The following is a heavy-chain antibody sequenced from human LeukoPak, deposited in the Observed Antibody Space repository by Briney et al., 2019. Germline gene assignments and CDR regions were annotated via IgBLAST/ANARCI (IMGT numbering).Heavy chain of an antibody. V-gene: IGHV1-8*01. D-gene: IGHD1-1*01. CDR3: ARYDAATITPWDY. Sequence: GASVKVSCKASGYTFTSYDINWVRQATGQGLEWMGWMNPNSGNTGYAQKFQGRVTMTRNTSISTAYMELSSLRSEDTAVYYCARYDAATITPWDYWGQGTLVTVSS. CDR1: GYTFTSYD. CDR2: MNPNSGNT. J-gene: IGHJ4*02.